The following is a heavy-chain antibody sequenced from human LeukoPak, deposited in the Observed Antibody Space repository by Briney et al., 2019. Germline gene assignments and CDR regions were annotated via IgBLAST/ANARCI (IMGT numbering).Heavy chain of an antibody. V-gene: IGHV4-39*01. CDR2: IYYSGST. J-gene: IGHJ3*02. CDR3: ARQPMIDDAFDI. CDR1: GASISSSSYY. Sequence: SETMSLTCTVSGASISSSSYYWGWIRQPPGKGLEWIGSIYYSGSTYYNPSLKSRVTISVDTSKNQFSLKLSSVTAADTAVYYCARQPMIDDAFDIWGQGTMVTVSS. D-gene: IGHD3-22*01.